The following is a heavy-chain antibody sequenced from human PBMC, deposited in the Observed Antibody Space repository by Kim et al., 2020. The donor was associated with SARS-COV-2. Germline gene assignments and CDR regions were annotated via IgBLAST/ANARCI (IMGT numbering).Heavy chain of an antibody. V-gene: IGHV3-30*02. Sequence: GRFTISRDNSKNTLYLQMNSLRAEDTAVYYCAKDLFCYDSSGYEESPYDYWGQGTLVTVSS. CDR3: AKDLFCYDSSGYEESPYDY. J-gene: IGHJ4*02. D-gene: IGHD3-22*01.